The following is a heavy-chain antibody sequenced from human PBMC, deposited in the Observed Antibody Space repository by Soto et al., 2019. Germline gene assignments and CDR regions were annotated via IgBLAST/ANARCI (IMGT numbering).Heavy chain of an antibody. CDR1: GGTFSSYA. J-gene: IGHJ6*02. D-gene: IGHD2-2*01. CDR2: IIPIFGTA. Sequence: SVKVSCKASGGTFSSYAISWVRQAPGQGLGWMGGIIPIFGTANYAQKFQGRVTITTDASTSTAYMELSSLRSEDTAVYYCARDLRYIVVVPAAISYYYYGMDVWGQGTTVTVSS. V-gene: IGHV1-69*05. CDR3: ARDLRYIVVVPAAISYYYYGMDV.